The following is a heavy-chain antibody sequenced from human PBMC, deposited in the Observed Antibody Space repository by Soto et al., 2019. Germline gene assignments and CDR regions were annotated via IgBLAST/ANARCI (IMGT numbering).Heavy chain of an antibody. V-gene: IGHV3-23*01. D-gene: IGHD6-19*01. Sequence: EVQLLESGGGLVQPGGSLRLSCAASGFTFSSYAMSWVRQAPGKGLEWVSAISGSGGSTYYADSVKGRFTISRDNSKNTLYLHMNSLRAEDTVVYYCAKCPFELIEVAVSYYYYMDVWGKGTTVTVSS. J-gene: IGHJ6*03. CDR1: GFTFSSYA. CDR3: AKCPFELIEVAVSYYYYMDV. CDR2: ISGSGGST.